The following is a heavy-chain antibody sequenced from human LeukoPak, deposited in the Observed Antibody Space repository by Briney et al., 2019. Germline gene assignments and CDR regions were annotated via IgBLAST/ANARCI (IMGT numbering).Heavy chain of an antibody. V-gene: IGHV1-24*01. Sequence: FDPEDGETIYAQKFRGRVTMTEDTSTDTAYMELSSLRSEDTAVYYCATDLGLVTDYFDYWGQGTLVTVSS. D-gene: IGHD5/OR15-5a*01. J-gene: IGHJ4*02. CDR3: ATDLGLVTDYFDY. CDR2: FDPEDGET.